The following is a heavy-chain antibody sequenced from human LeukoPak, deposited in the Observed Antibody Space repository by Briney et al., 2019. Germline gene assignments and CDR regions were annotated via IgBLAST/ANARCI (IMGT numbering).Heavy chain of an antibody. V-gene: IGHV4-59*11. CDR1: GGSISGHY. CDR2: VYYSGET. Sequence: SETLSLTCTVSGGSISGHYWSWIRQPPAKGLEWVGYVYYSGETNYNPSLKSRVTISVDTSKNQFSLKLTSVTAADTAVYYCARDTAGGSSDFDYWGQGTLVTVSS. D-gene: IGHD2-15*01. J-gene: IGHJ4*02. CDR3: ARDTAGGSSDFDY.